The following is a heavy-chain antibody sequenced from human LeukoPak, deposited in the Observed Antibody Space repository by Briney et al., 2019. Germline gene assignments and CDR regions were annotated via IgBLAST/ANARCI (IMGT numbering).Heavy chain of an antibody. CDR3: ALEGGATYDAFDI. V-gene: IGHV4-61*02. CDR2: IYTSGST. D-gene: IGHD1-26*01. Sequence: SETLSLTCTVSGGSISSGSYYWSWIRRPAGKGLEWIGRIYTSGSTNYNPSLKSRVTISVDTSKNQFSLKLSSVTAADTAVYYCALEGGATYDAFDIWGQGTMVTVSS. J-gene: IGHJ3*02. CDR1: GGSISSGSYY.